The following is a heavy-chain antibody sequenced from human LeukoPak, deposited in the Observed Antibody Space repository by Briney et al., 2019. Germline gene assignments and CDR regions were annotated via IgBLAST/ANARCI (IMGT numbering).Heavy chain of an antibody. J-gene: IGHJ4*02. CDR2: ISASETSI. CDR3: VRDNLENQWLERSY. D-gene: IGHD6-19*01. Sequence: GGSLRLSCAASGFTLSLYNMNWVRQASGKGLEWVSQISASETSIKYADSVRGRFTISRDNVKNSVYLQMNSLRAEDTAIYYCVRDNLENQWLERSYWGQGTLVTVSS. CDR1: GFTLSLYN. V-gene: IGHV3-48*03.